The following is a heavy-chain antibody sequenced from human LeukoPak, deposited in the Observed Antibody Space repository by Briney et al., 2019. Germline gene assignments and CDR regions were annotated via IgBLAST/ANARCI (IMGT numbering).Heavy chain of an antibody. V-gene: IGHV3-30*02. D-gene: IGHD3-22*01. CDR2: IRYDGSNK. CDR3: AKDVVGIVVVIGAFDI. J-gene: IGHJ3*02. Sequence: GGSLRLSCAASGFTFSSYGMHWVRQAPGKGLGWVAFIRYDGSNKYYADSVKGRFTISRDNSKNTLYLQMNSLRAEDTAVYYCAKDVVGIVVVIGAFDIWGQGTMVTVSS. CDR1: GFTFSSYG.